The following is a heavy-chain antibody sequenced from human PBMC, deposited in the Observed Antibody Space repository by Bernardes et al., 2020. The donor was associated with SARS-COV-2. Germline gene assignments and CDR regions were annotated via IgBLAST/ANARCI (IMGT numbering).Heavy chain of an antibody. CDR1: GFTFSSYW. D-gene: IGHD6-19*01. CDR3: ARGSGNYYFDY. J-gene: IGHJ4*02. Sequence: GGSLRLSCAASGFTFSSYWMHWIRQVPGKGLVWVSRINGDGNSINYADSVKGRFTISRDNAKNTLYLQMTSLTADDTALYYCARGSGNYYFDYWGRGTLITGSS. CDR2: INGDGNSI. V-gene: IGHV3-74*01.